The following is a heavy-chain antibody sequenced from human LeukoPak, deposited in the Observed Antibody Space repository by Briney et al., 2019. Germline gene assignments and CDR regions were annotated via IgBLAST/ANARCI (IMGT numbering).Heavy chain of an antibody. V-gene: IGHV3-30*18. D-gene: IGHD3-3*01. CDR3: AKDAYYDFWSGYYMGAWGVDY. J-gene: IGHJ4*02. Sequence: PGGSLRLSCAASGFTFSSYGMHWVRQAPGKGLEWVAVISYDGSNKYYADSVKGRFTISRDNSKNTLYLQMNSLRAEDTAVYYCAKDAYYDFWSGYYMGAWGVDYWGQGTLVTVSS. CDR2: ISYDGSNK. CDR1: GFTFSSYG.